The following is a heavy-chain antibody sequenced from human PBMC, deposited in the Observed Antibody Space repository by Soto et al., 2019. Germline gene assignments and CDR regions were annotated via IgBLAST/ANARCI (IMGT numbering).Heavy chain of an antibody. CDR1: GGSIYRSGYY. V-gene: IGHV4-39*01. CDR2: IDYNGVT. CDR3: GKVLVGATGHTDSDS. J-gene: IGHJ4*02. D-gene: IGHD2-15*01. Sequence: SSETLSLTCTVSGGSIYRSGYYWGWIRQPPRRGLEWIGNIDYNGVTYSNPSLKSRVTISRDTSKNQFSLKLTSVTAADTALYYCGKVLVGATGHTDSDSWGPGTLVTVSS.